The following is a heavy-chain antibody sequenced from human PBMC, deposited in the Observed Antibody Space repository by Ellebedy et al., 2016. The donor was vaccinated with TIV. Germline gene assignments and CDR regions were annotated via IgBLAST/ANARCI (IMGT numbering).Heavy chain of an antibody. CDR2: VYYSGST. CDR1: GGSIDSGGYY. Sequence: MPSETLSLTCTVSGGSIDSGGYYWSWIRQLPGKGLEWIGYVYYSGSTYYNPSLRSPVTISVDTSKNQFSLRLSSVTAADTAVYYCARRKITIFGVTDAFDIWGQGTVVTVSS. J-gene: IGHJ3*02. V-gene: IGHV4-31*01. D-gene: IGHD3-3*01. CDR3: ARRKITIFGVTDAFDI.